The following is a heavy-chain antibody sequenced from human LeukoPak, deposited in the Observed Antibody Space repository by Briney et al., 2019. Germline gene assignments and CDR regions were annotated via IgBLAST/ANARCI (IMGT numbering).Heavy chain of an antibody. Sequence: ASVKVSCKASGGTFSSYAISWVRQAPGQGLEWMGRIIPILGIANYAQKFQGRVTITADKSTSTAYMELSSLRSEDTAVYYCARDASDYGSGSFDYWGQGTLVTVSS. V-gene: IGHV1-69*04. CDR3: ARDASDYGSGSFDY. J-gene: IGHJ4*02. CDR1: GGTFSSYA. CDR2: IIPILGIA. D-gene: IGHD3-10*01.